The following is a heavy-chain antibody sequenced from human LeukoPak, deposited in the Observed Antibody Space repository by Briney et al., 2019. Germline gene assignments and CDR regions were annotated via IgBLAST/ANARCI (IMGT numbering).Heavy chain of an antibody. CDR3: ALTAMVISDPLAVP. J-gene: IGHJ5*02. D-gene: IGHD5-18*01. CDR2: ISAYNGNT. Sequence: ASVKVSCKASGYTFTSYGISWVRQAPGQELEWMGWISAYNGNTNYAQKLQGRVTMTTDTSTSTAYMELRSLRSDDTAVYYCALTAMVISDPLAVPWGQGTLVTVSS. CDR1: GYTFTSYG. V-gene: IGHV1-18*01.